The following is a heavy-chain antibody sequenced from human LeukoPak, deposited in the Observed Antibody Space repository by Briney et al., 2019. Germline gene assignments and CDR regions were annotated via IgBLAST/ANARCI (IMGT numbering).Heavy chain of an antibody. J-gene: IGHJ4*02. V-gene: IGHV3-30*04. CDR2: ISDDGSKK. CDR1: GFSFNTFA. CDR3: AKDLLPLDGYNL. D-gene: IGHD5-24*01. Sequence: PGGSLRLSCAASGFSFNTFAMHWVRQAPDKGLEWVAVISDDGSKKYHADSVKGRFTISRDNSKNTLYLQMNSLRAEDTAVYYCAKDLLPLDGYNLWGQGTLVTVSS.